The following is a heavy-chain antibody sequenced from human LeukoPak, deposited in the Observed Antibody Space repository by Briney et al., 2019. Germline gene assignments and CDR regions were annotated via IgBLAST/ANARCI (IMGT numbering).Heavy chain of an antibody. Sequence: ASVKVSCKVSGYXLTELSIHWVRQAPGKGLEWMGGFDPEDGETIYAQKFQGRVTMTEDTSTDTAYMELSSLRSEDTAVYYCATDPPRGYSYGRFDYWGQGTLVTVSS. CDR1: GYXLTELS. CDR2: FDPEDGET. V-gene: IGHV1-24*01. CDR3: ATDPPRGYSYGRFDY. J-gene: IGHJ4*02. D-gene: IGHD5-18*01.